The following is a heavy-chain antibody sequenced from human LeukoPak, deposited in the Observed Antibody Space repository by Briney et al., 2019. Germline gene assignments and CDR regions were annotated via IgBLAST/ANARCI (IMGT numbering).Heavy chain of an antibody. CDR2: ISSRSTYI. V-gene: IGHV3-21*01. CDR3: AREESGSSGWYDY. J-gene: IGHJ4*02. CDR1: RFTFIGYT. D-gene: IGHD6-19*01. Sequence: GGSLRLSCAASRFTFIGYTMNWVRQAPGKGLEWVSSISSRSTYIYYADSVKGRFTISRDNAKNSLYLQMNSLRAEDTAAYDCAREESGSSGWYDYWGQGTLVTVSS.